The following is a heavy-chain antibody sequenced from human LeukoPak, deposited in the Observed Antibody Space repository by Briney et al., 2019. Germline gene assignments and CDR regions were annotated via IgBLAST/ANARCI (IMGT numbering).Heavy chain of an antibody. CDR1: GRSISSSNW. CDR3: ARVGDGSIVVVPAAQYYFDY. V-gene: IGHV4-4*02. Sequence: SGTLSLTCAVSGRSISSSNWWSWVRQPPGKGLEWIGEIYHSGSTNYNPSLKSRVTISVDKSKNQFSLRLSSVTAADTAVYYCARVGDGSIVVVPAAQYYFDYWGQGTLVTVSS. CDR2: IYHSGST. J-gene: IGHJ4*02. D-gene: IGHD2-2*01.